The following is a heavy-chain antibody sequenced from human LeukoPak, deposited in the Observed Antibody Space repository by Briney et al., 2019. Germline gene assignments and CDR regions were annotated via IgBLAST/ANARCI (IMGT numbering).Heavy chain of an antibody. Sequence: KPSETLSLTCTVSGGSISSSSWHWGWIRQPPGKGPEWIGSMHYSGSTYYIPSLKSRVTISVDTSKNQFSLKLSSVTAADTAVYYCARHGWCSGGYCYLGAFGYWGQGNLVTVSS. CDR3: ARHGWCSGGYCYLGAFGY. J-gene: IGHJ4*02. D-gene: IGHD2-15*01. CDR2: MHYSGST. V-gene: IGHV4-39*01. CDR1: GGSISSSSWH.